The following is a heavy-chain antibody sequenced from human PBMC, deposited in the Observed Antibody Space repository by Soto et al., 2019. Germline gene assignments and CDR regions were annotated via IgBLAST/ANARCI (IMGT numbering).Heavy chain of an antibody. CDR3: AREIAVADIRYFDL. CDR1: GGSISSGGYY. J-gene: IGHJ2*01. D-gene: IGHD6-19*01. Sequence: QVQLQESGPGLVKPSQTLSLTCTVSGGSISSGGYYWSWIRQHPGKGQEWIGYIYYSGSTYYNPSLKSRVTISVDTSKNQFSLKLSSVTAADTAVYYCAREIAVADIRYFDLWGRGTLVTVSS. V-gene: IGHV4-31*03. CDR2: IYYSGST.